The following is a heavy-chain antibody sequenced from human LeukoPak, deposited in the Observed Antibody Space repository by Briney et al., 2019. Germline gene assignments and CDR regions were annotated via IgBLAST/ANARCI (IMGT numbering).Heavy chain of an antibody. CDR2: IYYSGST. CDR1: GGSISSYY. V-gene: IGHV4-59*01. Sequence: SETLSLTCTVSGGSISSYYWSWIRQPPGKGPEWIGYIYYSGSTNYNPSLKSRVTISVDTSKNQFSLKLSSVTAADTAVYYCERSDAPRPYDFSHAFEIWGQGTMVTVSS. J-gene: IGHJ3*02. CDR3: ERSDAPRPYDFSHAFEI. D-gene: IGHD3-3*01.